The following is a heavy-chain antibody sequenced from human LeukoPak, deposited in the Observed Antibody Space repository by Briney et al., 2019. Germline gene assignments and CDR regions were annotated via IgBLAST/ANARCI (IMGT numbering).Heavy chain of an antibody. J-gene: IGHJ5*02. Sequence: HPGGSLRLSCAASGFTFSSYAMSWVRQAPGKGLEWVSAISGSGGSTYYADSVKGRFTISRDNSKNTLYLQMNSLRAEDTAVYYCAKNSAPFYDPANWFDPWGQGTLVTVSS. CDR2: ISGSGGST. CDR3: AKNSAPFYDPANWFDP. D-gene: IGHD3-3*01. CDR1: GFTFSSYA. V-gene: IGHV3-23*01.